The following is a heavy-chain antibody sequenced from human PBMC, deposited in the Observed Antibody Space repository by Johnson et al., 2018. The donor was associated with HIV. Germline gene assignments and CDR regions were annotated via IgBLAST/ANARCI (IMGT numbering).Heavy chain of an antibody. CDR3: ARGPITIFGVVTTGDAFDI. V-gene: IGHV3-30*04. CDR2: ISYDGSNK. CDR1: GFTFSSYA. D-gene: IGHD3-3*01. Sequence: QVQLVESGGGVVQPGRSLRLSCAASGFTFSSYAMHWVRQAPGKGLEWVAVISYDGSNKYYADSVKGRFPISRDNSENTLYLQMNSLRAEDTAVYYCARGPITIFGVVTTGDAFDIWGQGTMVTVSS. J-gene: IGHJ3*02.